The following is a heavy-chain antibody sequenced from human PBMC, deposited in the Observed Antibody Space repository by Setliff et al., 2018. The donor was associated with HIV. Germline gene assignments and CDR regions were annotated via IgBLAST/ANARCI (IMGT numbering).Heavy chain of an antibody. J-gene: IGHJ6*03. CDR1: GGSISSSY. Sequence: SLTCTVSGGSISSSYWSWIRQPPGKGLEWIGYIYYSGSTNYNPSLKSRVTISVDTSKNQFSLKLSSVTAADTAVYYCARIVRWELVATSTFFYYYMDVWGKGTTVTVSS. CDR2: IYYSGST. D-gene: IGHD1-26*01. V-gene: IGHV4-59*01. CDR3: ARIVRWELVATSTFFYYYMDV.